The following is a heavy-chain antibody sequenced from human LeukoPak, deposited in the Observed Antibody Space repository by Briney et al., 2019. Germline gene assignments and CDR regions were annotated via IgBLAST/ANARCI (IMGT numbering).Heavy chain of an antibody. CDR1: GGSISSYY. J-gene: IGHJ4*01. Sequence: SETLSLTCTVSGGSISSYYWSWIRQPLGKGLEWIGYIYYIGRTNYNPSLKSRVTISVETSKNQFSLMLTSVTAADTAVYYCARHVDTAVVLYFDYWGHGALVTVSS. V-gene: IGHV4-59*01. D-gene: IGHD5-18*01. CDR2: IYYIGRT. CDR3: ARHVDTAVVLYFDY.